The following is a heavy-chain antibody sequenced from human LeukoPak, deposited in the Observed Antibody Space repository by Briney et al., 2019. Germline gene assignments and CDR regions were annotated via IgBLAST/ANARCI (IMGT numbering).Heavy chain of an antibody. CDR3: ARGYCSGGSCYSPDHYYYYYGMDV. V-gene: IGHV1-2*02. CDR2: INPNSGGT. J-gene: IGHJ6*02. D-gene: IGHD2-15*01. Sequence: ASVKVSCKASGYTFTSYDINWVRQATGQGLEWMGWINPNSGGTNYAQKFQGRVTMTRDTSISTAYMELSRLRSDDTAVYYCARGYCSGGSCYSPDHYYYYYGMDVWGQGTTVTVSS. CDR1: GYTFTSYD.